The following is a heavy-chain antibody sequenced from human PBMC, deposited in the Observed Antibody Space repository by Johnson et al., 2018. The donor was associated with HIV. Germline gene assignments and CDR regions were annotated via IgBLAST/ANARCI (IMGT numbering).Heavy chain of an antibody. CDR2: IYSGGST. J-gene: IGHJ3*01. Sequence: VQLVESGGGLIQPGGSLRLSCAASGFIVSSKHMSWVRQAPGKGLEWVSGIYSGGSTYYADSVKGRFTISRDNSKNTLYLQMNNLRAEDTAVYYCARELLHWGYRAFDFWGQGTMVTVSS. D-gene: IGHD3-16*01. CDR3: ARELLHWGYRAFDF. V-gene: IGHV3-53*01. CDR1: GFIVSSKH.